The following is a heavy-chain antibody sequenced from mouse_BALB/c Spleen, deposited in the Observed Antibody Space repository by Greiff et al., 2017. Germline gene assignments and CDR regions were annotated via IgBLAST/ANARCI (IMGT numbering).Heavy chain of an antibody. CDR2: IDPANGNT. V-gene: IGHV14-3*02. J-gene: IGHJ2*01. Sequence: VQLKESGAELVKPGASVKLSCTASGFNIKDTYMHWVKQRPEQGLEWIGRIDPANGNTKYDPKFQGKATITADTSSNTAYLQLSSLTSEDTAVYYCALRLPFDYWGQGTTLTGSS. CDR1: GFNIKDTY. D-gene: IGHD1-2*01. CDR3: ALRLPFDY.